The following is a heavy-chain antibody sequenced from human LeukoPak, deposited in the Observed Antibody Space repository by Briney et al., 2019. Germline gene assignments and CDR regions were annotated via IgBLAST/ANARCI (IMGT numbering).Heavy chain of an antibody. Sequence: GGSLRLSCAASGFTFSSYAMSWVRQAPGKGLEWVSAISGTGAGTYYANSVKGRFTISRDNSKNTLYLQMNSLRAEDTAVYYCAKGGAYYDSSGYPIDYWGQGTLVTVSS. V-gene: IGHV3-23*01. CDR2: ISGTGAGT. D-gene: IGHD3-22*01. CDR3: AKGGAYYDSSGYPIDY. J-gene: IGHJ4*02. CDR1: GFTFSSYA.